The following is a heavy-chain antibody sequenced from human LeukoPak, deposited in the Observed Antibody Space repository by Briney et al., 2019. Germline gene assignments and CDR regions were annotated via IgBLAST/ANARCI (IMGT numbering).Heavy chain of an antibody. D-gene: IGHD3-22*01. CDR2: ISAYNGNT. CDR3: ARGIYYYDSGGPTPLDY. CDR1: GYTFTSYD. J-gene: IGHJ4*02. Sequence: GASVKVSCEASGYTFTSYDINWVRQAPGQGLEWMGWISAYNGNTNYAQKLQGRVTMTTDTSTSTAYMELRSLRSDDTAVYYCARGIYYYDSGGPTPLDYWGQGTLVTVSS. V-gene: IGHV1-18*01.